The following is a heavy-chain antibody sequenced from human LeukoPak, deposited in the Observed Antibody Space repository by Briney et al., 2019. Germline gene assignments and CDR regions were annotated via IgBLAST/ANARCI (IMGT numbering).Heavy chain of an antibody. CDR2: ISASGDRT. Sequence: GGSLRLSCAASGFIFSSYVMSWVRQAPGKGLEWVSGISASGDRTYYADSVKGRFTISRDNSKNTLYLQMNNLRVEDTAVYSCTKDLPKITIFGALQHWGQGTLVTVSS. D-gene: IGHD3-3*01. CDR3: TKDLPKITIFGALQH. J-gene: IGHJ1*01. CDR1: GFIFSSYV. V-gene: IGHV3-23*01.